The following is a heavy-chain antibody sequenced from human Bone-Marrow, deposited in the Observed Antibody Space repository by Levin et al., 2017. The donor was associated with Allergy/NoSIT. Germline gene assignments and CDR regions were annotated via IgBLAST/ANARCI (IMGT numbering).Heavy chain of an antibody. D-gene: IGHD3-16*01. CDR3: ADLGRSYGLDV. J-gene: IGHJ6*02. CDR2: ITNTGNSDPT. Sequence: GESLKISCAASGFTFSDHYMDWVRQAPGKGLEWLGRITNTGNSDPTKYAASVKGIFTISRDASRNSLYLQLNSLKTEDTAVYYCADLGRSYGLDVWGQGTTVTVSS. V-gene: IGHV3-72*01. CDR1: GFTFSDHY.